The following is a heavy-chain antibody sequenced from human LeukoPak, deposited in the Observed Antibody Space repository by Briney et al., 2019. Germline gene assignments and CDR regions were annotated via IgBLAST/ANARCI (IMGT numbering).Heavy chain of an antibody. CDR1: GGSISSCSLY. J-gene: IGHJ4*02. V-gene: IGHV4-39*01. CDR2: IYYSGST. CDR3: ASLKRSWYLHSSSQTIDY. Sequence: SETLSLTCTVSGGSISSCSLYWVWIGQPPGKGLEWIGSIYYSGSTYYNPSLKSRVTISVDTSKNQFSLKLSAETAADTAVYYCASLKRSWYLHSSSQTIDYWGQGTLVTISS. D-gene: IGHD6-13*01.